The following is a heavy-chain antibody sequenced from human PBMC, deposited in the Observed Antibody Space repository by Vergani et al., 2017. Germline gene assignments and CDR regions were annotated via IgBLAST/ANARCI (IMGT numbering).Heavy chain of an antibody. CDR1: GFTFSRYA. Sequence: EVQLLESGGGLVQPGGSLRLSCGASGFTFSRYAMTWVRQAPGTGLEWVSAISGSGGNTFYTDSVKGRFTISRDNSKDTLYLQMNRLRVEDTAIYYCAKARDPNCKGGNCYSYYYGLDLWGQGTTVTVSS. J-gene: IGHJ6*02. V-gene: IGHV3-23*01. CDR3: AKARDPNCKGGNCYSYYYGLDL. CDR2: ISGSGGNT. D-gene: IGHD2-15*01.